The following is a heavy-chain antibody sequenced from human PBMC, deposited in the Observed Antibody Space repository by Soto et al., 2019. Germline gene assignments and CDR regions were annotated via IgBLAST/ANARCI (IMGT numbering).Heavy chain of an antibody. CDR1: GQSLRGQS. D-gene: IGHD6-19*01. Sequence: PTGTLPVTSALVGQSLRGQSWNCIRQYPGKGLEWIGELDQSGGTNYNTSLKGRAIISDDAYKNQFSLTLTSVTAADTAVDECAREDSYGWLGVSVDVWGEGTTVT. CDR3: AREDSYGWLGVSVDV. V-gene: IGHV4-34*01. CDR2: LDQSGGT. J-gene: IGHJ6*02.